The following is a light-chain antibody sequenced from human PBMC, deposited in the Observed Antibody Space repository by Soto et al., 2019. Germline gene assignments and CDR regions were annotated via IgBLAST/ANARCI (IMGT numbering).Light chain of an antibody. J-gene: IGKJ1*01. V-gene: IGKV3-15*01. CDR3: QQYNNWWT. Sequence: EIVMTQSPATLSVSPGERATLSCRASQSVSSNLAWYQQKPGQAPRLLIYGASTRATGIPARFSGSGSGTEFTLIISSLQSEDFPVYYCQQYNNWWTFGQGTKGEIK. CDR1: QSVSSN. CDR2: GAS.